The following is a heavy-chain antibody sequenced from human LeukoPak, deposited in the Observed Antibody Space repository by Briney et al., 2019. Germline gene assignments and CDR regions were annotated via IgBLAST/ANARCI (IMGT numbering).Heavy chain of an antibody. CDR2: TYYSGST. D-gene: IGHD3-3*01. CDR3: ARGDFCSKSNCYLRPMDV. J-gene: IGHJ6*03. CDR1: GGSISDYY. Sequence: PSETLSLTCTVSGGSISDYYWNWIRQPPGKGLEWIGYTYYSGSTTYNPSLKSRVTMSVDTAKNQFSLKLRSVTAADTAVYYCARGDFCSKSNCYLRPMDVWGKGTTVTVSS. V-gene: IGHV4-59*01.